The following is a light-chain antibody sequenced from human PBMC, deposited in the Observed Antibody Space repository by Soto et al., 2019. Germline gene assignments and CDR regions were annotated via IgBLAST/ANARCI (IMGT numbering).Light chain of an antibody. CDR2: EGN. CDR3: CAYAGSYTFHVL. J-gene: IGLJ3*02. Sequence: QSVLTQPASVSGSPGQSITISCTGTNSDVGNYNLVSWYQQHPGKAPKLMIYEGNKRPSGVSNRFSGSKSGNTASLRISGLQSEDEADYYCCAYAGSYTFHVLFGGGTQLTVL. CDR1: NSDVGNYNL. V-gene: IGLV2-23*03.